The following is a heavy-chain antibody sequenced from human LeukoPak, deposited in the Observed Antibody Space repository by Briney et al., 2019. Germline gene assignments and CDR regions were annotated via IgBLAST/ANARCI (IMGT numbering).Heavy chain of an antibody. Sequence: PSETLSLTCTISGGSISSYYWSWIRQPPGRGLEWIGYIYNSGSTNYNPSLKSRVTISVDTSKNQFSLTLRSVTAADTAVYYCARGHGGLGTYYYYYYMDVWGKGTTVTVSS. V-gene: IGHV4-59*01. D-gene: IGHD4-23*01. CDR1: GGSISSYY. CDR3: ARGHGGLGTYYYYYYMDV. J-gene: IGHJ6*03. CDR2: IYNSGST.